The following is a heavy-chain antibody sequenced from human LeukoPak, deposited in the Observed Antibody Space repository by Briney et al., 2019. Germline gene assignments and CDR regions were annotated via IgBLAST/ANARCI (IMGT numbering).Heavy chain of an antibody. CDR3: ARTDNTAMALPLGY. CDR1: GGSISSYY. V-gene: IGHV4-59*01. J-gene: IGHJ4*02. CDR2: IYYSGST. Sequence: SETLSLTCTVSGGSISSYYWSWIRQPPGKGLEWIGYIYYSGSTNYNPSLKSRVTISVDTSKNQFSLKLSSVTAADTAVYYCARTDNTAMALPLGYWGQGTLVTVSS. D-gene: IGHD5-18*01.